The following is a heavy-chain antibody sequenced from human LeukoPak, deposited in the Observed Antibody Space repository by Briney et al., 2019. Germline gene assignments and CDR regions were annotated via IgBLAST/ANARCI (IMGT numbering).Heavy chain of an antibody. Sequence: ASVKVSCKASGYTFTGYYMHWVRQAPGQGLEWMGWISAYNGNTNYAQKFQGRVTMTTDTSTSTAYMELRSLRSDDTAVYYCARDHYYYDSSGLIEGDYWGQGTLVTVSS. CDR3: ARDHYYYDSSGLIEGDY. CDR1: GYTFTGYY. V-gene: IGHV1-18*04. J-gene: IGHJ4*02. CDR2: ISAYNGNT. D-gene: IGHD3-22*01.